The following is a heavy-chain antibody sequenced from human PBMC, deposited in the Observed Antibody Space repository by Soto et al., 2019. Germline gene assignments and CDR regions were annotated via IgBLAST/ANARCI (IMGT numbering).Heavy chain of an antibody. V-gene: IGHV3-30*18. CDR1: GFTFSDYA. D-gene: IGHD6-19*01. CDR3: AKGGRQWLVTSDFNY. J-gene: IGHJ4*02. Sequence: GGSLRLSCAASGFTFSDYAMHWGRQAPCKGLEWVAVVSHDGRNTHYADSVKGRFTISRDSSKNTVSLEMTSLRAEDTAVYYCAKGGRQWLVTSDFNYWGQGALVTVSS. CDR2: VSHDGRNT.